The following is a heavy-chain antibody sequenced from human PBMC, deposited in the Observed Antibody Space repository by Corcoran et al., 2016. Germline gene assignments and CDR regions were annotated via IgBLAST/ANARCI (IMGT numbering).Heavy chain of an antibody. J-gene: IGHJ3*02. D-gene: IGHD3-9*01. V-gene: IGHV3-15*07. CDR1: GFTFSNAW. CDR3: TTLCSDILTGYYNVVDAFDI. Sequence: EVQLVESGGGLVKPGGSLRLSCAASGFTFSNAWMNWVRQAPGKGREWVGRIKSKTDGGTTDYAAPVKGRFTISRDDSKNTLYLQMNSLKTEDAAVYYWTTLCSDILTGYYNVVDAFDIWGQGTMVTVSS. CDR2: IKSKTDGGTT.